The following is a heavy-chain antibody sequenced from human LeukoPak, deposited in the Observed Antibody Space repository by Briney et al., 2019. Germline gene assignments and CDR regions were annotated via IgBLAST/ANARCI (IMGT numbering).Heavy chain of an antibody. J-gene: IGHJ4*02. CDR1: GYSFTSYW. Sequence: KISCKGSGYSFTSYWIGWVRQMPGKGLEWMGIIYPGDSDTRYSPSFQGQVTISADKSISTAYLQWSSLKASDTAMYYCARRYCSSTSCNPYFFDFWGQGTLVTVSS. V-gene: IGHV5-51*01. CDR3: ARRYCSSTSCNPYFFDF. D-gene: IGHD2-2*01. CDR2: IYPGDSDT.